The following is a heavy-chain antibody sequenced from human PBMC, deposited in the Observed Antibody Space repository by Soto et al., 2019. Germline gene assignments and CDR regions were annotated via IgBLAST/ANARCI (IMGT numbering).Heavy chain of an antibody. V-gene: IGHV4-61*01. Sequence: PSETLSLTCTVSGVSVSSGSFYWAWIRQPPGKGLEWIGFGSYSGTTNYKPSLKSRVTISVDTSRSQISLKVSSLTAADTAVYYCARAPAVAVTNWFDPWGQGTLVTVSS. J-gene: IGHJ5*02. CDR3: ARAPAVAVTNWFDP. CDR1: GVSVSSGSFY. CDR2: GSYSGTT. D-gene: IGHD2-21*01.